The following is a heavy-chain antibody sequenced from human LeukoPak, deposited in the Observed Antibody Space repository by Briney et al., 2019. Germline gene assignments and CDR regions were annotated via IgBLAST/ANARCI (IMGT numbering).Heavy chain of an antibody. CDR3: ARGLRYFDWLLPYYFDY. CDR1: GYTFTGYY. Sequence: ASVKVSCKTSGYTFTGYYMHWVRRAPGQGLEWMGWINPNSGGTNYAQKFQGRVTMTRDTSISTAYMELSRLRSDDTAVYYCARGLRYFDWLLPYYFDYWGKGTTVTISS. CDR2: INPNSGGT. J-gene: IGHJ4*03. D-gene: IGHD3-9*01. V-gene: IGHV1-2*02.